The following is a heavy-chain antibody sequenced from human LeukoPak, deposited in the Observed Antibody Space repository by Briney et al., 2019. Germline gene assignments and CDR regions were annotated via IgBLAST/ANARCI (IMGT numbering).Heavy chain of an antibody. CDR3: ARRLWAYCGGDCYAQFFDP. J-gene: IGHJ5*02. V-gene: IGHV1-46*01. D-gene: IGHD2-21*02. CDR2: INPSGGST. CDR1: GYTFTSYY. Sequence: ASVKVSCKASGYTFTSYYMHWVRQAPGQGLELMGIINPSGGSTSYAQKFQGRVTMTRDTSTSTVYMELSSLRSEDTAVYYCARRLWAYCGGDCYAQFFDPWGQGTLVTVSS.